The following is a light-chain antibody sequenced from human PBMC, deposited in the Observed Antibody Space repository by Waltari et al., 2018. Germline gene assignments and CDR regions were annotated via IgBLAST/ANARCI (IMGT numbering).Light chain of an antibody. J-gene: IGKJ1*01. Sequence: DIVTTQPPDSLAVYLGERATINCKSSQIVLYSSNNKNYLAWYQQKPGQPPKLLIYWASTRESGVPDRFSGSGSGTDFTLTISSLQAEDVAVYYCQQYYSTLWTFGQGTKVEIK. CDR2: WAS. V-gene: IGKV4-1*01. CDR3: QQYYSTLWT. CDR1: QIVLYSSNNKNY.